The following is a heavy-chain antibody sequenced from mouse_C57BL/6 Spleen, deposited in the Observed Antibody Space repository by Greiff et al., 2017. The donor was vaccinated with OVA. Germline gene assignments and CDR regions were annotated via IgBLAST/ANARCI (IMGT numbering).Heavy chain of an antibody. Sequence: QVQLQQSGPELVKPGASVKISCKASGYAFSSSWMNWVKQRPGKGLEWIGRIYPGDGDTNYNGKFKGKATLTADKSSSTAYMQLSSLTSEDSAVYFCARNWGFDYWGQGTTLTVSS. J-gene: IGHJ2*01. V-gene: IGHV1-82*01. D-gene: IGHD4-1*01. CDR3: ARNWGFDY. CDR1: GYAFSSSW. CDR2: IYPGDGDT.